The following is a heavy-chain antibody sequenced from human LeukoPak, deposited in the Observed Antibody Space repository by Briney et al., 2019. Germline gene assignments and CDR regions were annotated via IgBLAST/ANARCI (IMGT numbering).Heavy chain of an antibody. D-gene: IGHD6-19*01. J-gene: IGHJ4*02. CDR2: ISYDGSNK. CDR3: ARSIAVAGTPVDY. Sequence: GRSLRLSCAASGFTFSSYGMHWVRQAPGKGLEWVAVISYDGSNKYYADSVKGRFTISRDNSKNTLYLQMNSLRAEDTAVYYCARSIAVAGTPVDYWGQGTLVAVSS. V-gene: IGHV3-30*03. CDR1: GFTFSSYG.